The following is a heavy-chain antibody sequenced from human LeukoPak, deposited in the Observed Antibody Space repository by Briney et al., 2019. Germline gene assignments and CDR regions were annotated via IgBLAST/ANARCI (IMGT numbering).Heavy chain of an antibody. CDR2: IYSGGIT. Sequence: GGSLRLSCAASGFTVSSNYMSWVRQAPGKGLEWVSVIYSGGITYCADSVKGRFTISRDNSKNTVYLQMNSLRAEDTAVYYCARDRYCSGGSCPNHWGQGTLVTVSS. V-gene: IGHV3-66*01. CDR1: GFTVSSNY. CDR3: ARDRYCSGGSCPNH. J-gene: IGHJ5*02. D-gene: IGHD2-15*01.